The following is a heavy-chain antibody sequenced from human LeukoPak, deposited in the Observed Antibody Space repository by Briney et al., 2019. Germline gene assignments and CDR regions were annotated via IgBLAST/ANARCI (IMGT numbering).Heavy chain of an antibody. D-gene: IGHD3-9*01. V-gene: IGHV4-39*01. CDR1: SDSINSSTSY. Sequence: PSETLSLTCTVSSDSINSSTSYWGWIRQPPGKGLEYIGSIFYSGATYYNPSLKSRVTLSVDMSKNQFSLKLSSVTAADTAVYYCARLDKRVHNTFDIWGQGTMVTVSS. CDR3: ARLDKRVHNTFDI. CDR2: IFYSGAT. J-gene: IGHJ3*02.